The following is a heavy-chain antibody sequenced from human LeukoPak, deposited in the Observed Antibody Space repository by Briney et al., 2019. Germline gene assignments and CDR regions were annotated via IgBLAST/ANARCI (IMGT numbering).Heavy chain of an antibody. CDR2: ISAYNGNT. D-gene: IGHD3-10*01. CDR3: ARQVDSTMALPDY. CDR1: GYTFASYG. Sequence: ASVKVSCKASGYTFASYGVTGVRQAPGQGLEWMGWISAYNGNTNYARKFQGRVTMTTDTSTSTAYMELRSLRSDDTAVYYCARQVDSTMALPDYWGQGTLVTVSS. V-gene: IGHV1-18*01. J-gene: IGHJ4*02.